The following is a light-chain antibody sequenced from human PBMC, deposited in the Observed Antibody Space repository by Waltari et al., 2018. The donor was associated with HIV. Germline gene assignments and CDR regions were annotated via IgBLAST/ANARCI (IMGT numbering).Light chain of an antibody. V-gene: IGLV2-14*01. J-gene: IGLJ2*01. CDR1: SSDVGGYNY. CDR2: NVS. CDR3: SSYTSSNTVI. Sequence: QSALTQSASVSGSPGQSITISCTGTSSDVGGYNYVSWYQQHPGNAPKLVIYNVSNRPSGVSNRFSGSKSGNTASLTISGLQAEDEAEYYCSSYTSSNTVIFGGGTRVTVL.